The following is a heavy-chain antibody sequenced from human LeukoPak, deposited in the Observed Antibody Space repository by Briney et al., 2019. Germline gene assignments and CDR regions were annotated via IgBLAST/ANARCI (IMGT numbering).Heavy chain of an antibody. CDR2: ISYAGSNK. CDR3: ARALLSGYDFAPFDY. Sequence: GGSLRLSCAASGFTFSSYATHWVRQAPGKGLEWVAVISYAGSNKYYADSVKGRFTISRDNSKNTLYLQMNSLRAEDTAVYYCARALLSGYDFAPFDYWGQGTLVTVSS. J-gene: IGHJ4*02. D-gene: IGHD5-12*01. CDR1: GFTFSSYA. V-gene: IGHV3-30*04.